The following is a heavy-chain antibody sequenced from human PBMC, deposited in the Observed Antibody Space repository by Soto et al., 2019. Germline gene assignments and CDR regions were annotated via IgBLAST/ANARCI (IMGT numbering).Heavy chain of an antibody. Sequence: QVQLQQWGAGLLKPSEILSLTCAVYGGFVSSGSYYWSWIRQPPGKGLEWIGEMSHRGGTHFNPPVKSRVTISVDTSKNQFSLKMSSVTAADTALYYCARVERGTATTVVDAFDIWGPGTMVTVSS. CDR1: GGFVSSGSYY. D-gene: IGHD1-1*01. V-gene: IGHV4-34*01. J-gene: IGHJ3*02. CDR3: ARVERGTATTVVDAFDI. CDR2: MSHRGGT.